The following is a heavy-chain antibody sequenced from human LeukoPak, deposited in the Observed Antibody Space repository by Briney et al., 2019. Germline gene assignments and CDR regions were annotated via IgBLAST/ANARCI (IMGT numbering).Heavy chain of an antibody. Sequence: ASVKVSCKASGYTFTSYGISWVRQAPGQGLGWMGWISAYNGNTNYAQKPQGRVTMTTDTPTSTAYMELRSLRSDDTAVYYCARDTMVGQMRKGELLPRSFDYWGQGTLVTVSS. J-gene: IGHJ4*02. CDR2: ISAYNGNT. D-gene: IGHD3-10*01. CDR1: GYTFTSYG. CDR3: ARDTMVGQMRKGELLPRSFDY. V-gene: IGHV1-18*01.